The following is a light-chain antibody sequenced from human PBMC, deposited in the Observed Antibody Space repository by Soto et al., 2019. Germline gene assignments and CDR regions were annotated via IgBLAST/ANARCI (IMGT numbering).Light chain of an antibody. CDR1: SSDVGRYTY. CDR2: DVT. CDR3: SSYTTSNTRQIV. J-gene: IGLJ1*01. V-gene: IGLV2-11*01. Sequence: QSLLTQPRSVSGSPGQSVTISCTGTSSDVGRYTYVSWYQQHPGKAPQLIIRDVTERPSGVPDRFSGSKSGNTASLTISGLQAEDDADYYCSSYTTSNTRQIVFGTGTKVTVL.